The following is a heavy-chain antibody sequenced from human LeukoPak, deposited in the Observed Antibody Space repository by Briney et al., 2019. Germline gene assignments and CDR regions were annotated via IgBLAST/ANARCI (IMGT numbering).Heavy chain of an antibody. CDR2: IRYDGSNK. V-gene: IGHV3-30*02. Sequence: PGGSLRLSCAASGFTFSSYGMHWVRQAPGKGLEGVAFIRYDGSNKYYADSVKGRFTISRDNSKNTLYLQMNSLRAEDTAVYYCAKGHVDTASDYYYYYYMDVWGKGTTVTVSS. CDR1: GFTFSSYG. D-gene: IGHD5-18*01. J-gene: IGHJ6*03. CDR3: AKGHVDTASDYYYYYYMDV.